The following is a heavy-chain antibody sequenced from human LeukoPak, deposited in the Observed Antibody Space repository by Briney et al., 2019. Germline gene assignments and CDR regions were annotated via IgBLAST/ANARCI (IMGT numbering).Heavy chain of an antibody. Sequence: GGSLRLSCAASGFTFSSYSMHWVRQAPGKGLEWVTVISYDGSNKYYADSVKGRFTISRDIPKNTLYLQMNSLRAEDTAVYYCARVSPATPSLRYFDWLLPFDPWGQGTLSPSPQ. CDR1: GFTFSSYS. D-gene: IGHD3-9*01. J-gene: IGHJ5*02. V-gene: IGHV3-30-3*01. CDR2: ISYDGSNK. CDR3: ARVSPATPSLRYFDWLLPFDP.